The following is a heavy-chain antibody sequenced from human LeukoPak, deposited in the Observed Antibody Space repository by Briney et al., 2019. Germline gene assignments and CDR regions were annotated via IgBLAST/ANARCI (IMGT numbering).Heavy chain of an antibody. CDR3: ARDRSTESGFDP. Sequence: SETLSLTCTVSGGSMTSYYWSWIRQPPGKGLEWIGYIYYSGSTNYNPSLKSRVTISVDTSKNQFSLKLSSVTAADTAVYYCARDRSTESGFDPWGQGTLVTVSS. CDR2: IYYSGST. CDR1: GGSMTSYY. J-gene: IGHJ5*02. D-gene: IGHD1-1*01. V-gene: IGHV4-59*01.